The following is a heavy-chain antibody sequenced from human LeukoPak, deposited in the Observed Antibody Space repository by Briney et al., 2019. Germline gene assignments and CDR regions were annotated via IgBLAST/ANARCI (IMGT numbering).Heavy chain of an antibody. D-gene: IGHD1-26*01. CDR1: GFTFSSTA. J-gene: IGHJ5*02. CDR2: ISAGGSAT. Sequence: GGSLRLSCTASGFTFSSTAMSWVRQAAGKRLEWVSTISAGGSATYYADSVRGRFTISRDDSKNTLSLQMNSLRVEDTAEYYCAKDRTFSGSPDNNWFDPWGQGTLVTVSS. CDR3: AKDRTFSGSPDNNWFDP. V-gene: IGHV3-23*01.